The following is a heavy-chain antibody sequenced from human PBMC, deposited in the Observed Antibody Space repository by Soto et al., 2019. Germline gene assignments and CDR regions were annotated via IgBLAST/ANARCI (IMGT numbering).Heavy chain of an antibody. CDR2: IYYSGST. CDR1: GGSISSYY. Sequence: QVQLQESGPGPVKPSETLSLTCTVSGGSISSYYWCWIRQPPGKGLEWIGYIYYSGSTNYNPSLKRRVTISVDTAKNQFALKLSSVTAADTAVYYCARGEAKEAFDIWGQGTMVTVSS. CDR3: ARGEAKEAFDI. J-gene: IGHJ3*02. V-gene: IGHV4-59*01.